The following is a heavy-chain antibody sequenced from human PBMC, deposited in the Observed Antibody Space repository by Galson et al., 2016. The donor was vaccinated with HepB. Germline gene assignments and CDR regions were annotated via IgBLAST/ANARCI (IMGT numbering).Heavy chain of an antibody. J-gene: IGHJ4*02. V-gene: IGHV6-1*01. CDR3: ASGTGAYVQ. D-gene: IGHD5-12*01. CDR1: GDSVSRNTAA. Sequence: CAISGDSVSRNTAAWNWIRQSPSRGLEWLRRTYYRSKWSSDYAVSMKSRITINADTSMNQFSLQLNSVTPEDTAVYYCASGTGAYVQWGQGTLVTVSS. CDR2: TYYRSKWSS.